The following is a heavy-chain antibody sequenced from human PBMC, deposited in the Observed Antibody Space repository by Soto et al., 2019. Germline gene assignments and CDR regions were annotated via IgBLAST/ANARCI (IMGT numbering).Heavy chain of an antibody. CDR1: GGTFSSYA. CDR2: IIPIFGTA. J-gene: IGHJ4*02. CDR3: AKDLYYYDSSGCLDY. D-gene: IGHD3-22*01. V-gene: IGHV1-69*06. Sequence: GASVKVSCKASGGTFSSYAISWVRQAPGQGLEWMGGIIPIFGTANYAQKFQGRVTITADKSTSTAYMELSSLRSEDTALYYCAKDLYYYDSSGCLDYWGQGTLVTVSS.